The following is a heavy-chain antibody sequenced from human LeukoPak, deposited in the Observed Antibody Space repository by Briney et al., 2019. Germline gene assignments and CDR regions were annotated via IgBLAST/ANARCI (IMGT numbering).Heavy chain of an antibody. V-gene: IGHV3-23*01. Sequence: PGGSLRLSCAASGFTFSSYAMNWVRQAPGKGLEWVSAISGSGGSTYYADSVKGRFTISRDNSKNTLYLQMDSLRAEDTAIYYCAKENLLPAGGTLGSWGQGTLVTVSS. D-gene: IGHD6-13*01. CDR2: ISGSGGST. CDR3: AKENLLPAGGTLGS. J-gene: IGHJ5*02. CDR1: GFTFSSYA.